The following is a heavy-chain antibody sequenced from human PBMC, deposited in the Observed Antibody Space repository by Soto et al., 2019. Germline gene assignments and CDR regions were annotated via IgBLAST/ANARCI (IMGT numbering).Heavy chain of an antibody. Sequence: GRSHRLRYAASGFNFSNYAMSWVRQAPGKGLEWVSAISGSGGSTYYADSVKGRFTISRDNSKNTLYLQMNSLRAEDTAVYYCAKSRITGTPAEFDPWGQGTLVTVSS. D-gene: IGHD1-20*01. CDR1: GFNFSNYA. J-gene: IGHJ5*02. V-gene: IGHV3-23*01. CDR3: AKSRITGTPAEFDP. CDR2: ISGSGGST.